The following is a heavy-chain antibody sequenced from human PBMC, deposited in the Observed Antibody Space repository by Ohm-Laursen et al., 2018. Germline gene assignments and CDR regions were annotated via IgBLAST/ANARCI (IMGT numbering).Heavy chain of an antibody. J-gene: IGHJ3*02. Sequence: SLRLSCSASGITLNDHYMHWVSQAPGKGLVWVSRINGDGSSTTYADSVKGRFTISRDNAKNTVYVQMNGLRAEDTAVYYCARARHSNYRFDAFDMWGQGTMVTVSS. CDR3: ARARHSNYRFDAFDM. V-gene: IGHV3-74*01. CDR1: GITLNDHY. CDR2: INGDGSST. D-gene: IGHD4-11*01.